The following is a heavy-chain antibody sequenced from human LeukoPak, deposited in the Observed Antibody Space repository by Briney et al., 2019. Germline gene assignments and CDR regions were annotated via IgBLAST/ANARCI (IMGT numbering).Heavy chain of an antibody. J-gene: IGHJ5*02. Sequence: ASVKVSCKASGYTFTGYYMRWVRQAPGQGLEWMGWINPNSGGTNYAQKFQGRVTMTRDTSISTAYMELSRLRSDDTAVYYCARATDYYGSGTRFDPWGQGTLVTVSS. CDR2: INPNSGGT. CDR1: GYTFTGYY. V-gene: IGHV1-2*02. D-gene: IGHD3-10*01. CDR3: ARATDYYGSGTRFDP.